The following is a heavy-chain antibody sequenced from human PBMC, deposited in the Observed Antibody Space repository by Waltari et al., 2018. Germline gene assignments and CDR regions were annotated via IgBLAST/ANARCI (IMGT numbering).Heavy chain of an antibody. D-gene: IGHD1-26*01. V-gene: IGHV3-33*01. J-gene: IGHJ4*02. CDR2: IWYDGSNK. CDR3: ARDEVGALGVFDY. Sequence: QVQLVESGGGVVQPGRSLRLSCAASGFTFSSYGMHWVRRAPGKGLEWVGVIWYDGSNKYYADSVKGRFTISRDNSKNTLYLQMNSLRAEDTAVYYCARDEVGALGVFDYWGQGTLVTVSS. CDR1: GFTFSSYG.